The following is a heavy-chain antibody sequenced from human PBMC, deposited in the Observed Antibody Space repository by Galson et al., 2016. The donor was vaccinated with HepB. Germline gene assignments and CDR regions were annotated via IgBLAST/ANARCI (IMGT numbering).Heavy chain of an antibody. CDR2: IKSKVDGETI. D-gene: IGHD1-26*01. Sequence: SLRLSCAASGFTFSDAWMNWVRQSPGKGLEWVGRIKSKVDGETIDYAAPVKGRFTISRDDSKNMLFLQMNSLKTEDTALYYCTTRPYSNSGLIGYWGQGTLSPSPQ. CDR3: TTRPYSNSGLIGY. V-gene: IGHV3-15*07. J-gene: IGHJ4*02. CDR1: GFTFSDAW.